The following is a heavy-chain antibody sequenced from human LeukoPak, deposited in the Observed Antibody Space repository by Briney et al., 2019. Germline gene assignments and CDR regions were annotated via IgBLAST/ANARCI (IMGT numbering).Heavy chain of an antibody. Sequence: GGSLRLSCAASGFTFSSYSMNWVRQAPGKGLEWVSYISSSSSTIYYADSVKGRFTISRDNAKNSLYLQMNSLRAEDTAVYYCARVRGIVVVPAAIRGFDYWGQGTLVTVSS. CDR1: GFTFSSYS. V-gene: IGHV3-48*01. D-gene: IGHD2-2*01. CDR2: ISSSSSTI. J-gene: IGHJ4*02. CDR3: ARVRGIVVVPAAIRGFDY.